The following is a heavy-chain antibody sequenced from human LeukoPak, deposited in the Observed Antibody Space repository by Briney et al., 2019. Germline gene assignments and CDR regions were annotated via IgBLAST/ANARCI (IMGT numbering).Heavy chain of an antibody. Sequence: GGSLRLSCVASGFTLSSYAMSWVRQAPGKGLEWVSAITDSGDYTNYADSVKGRFTISRDNSQHTLYLQMNSLRAEDTALYYCARRSGSSYGHFDYWGQGTLVTVSS. J-gene: IGHJ4*02. CDR2: ITDSGDYT. CDR1: GFTLSSYA. V-gene: IGHV3-23*01. D-gene: IGHD1-26*01. CDR3: ARRSGSSYGHFDY.